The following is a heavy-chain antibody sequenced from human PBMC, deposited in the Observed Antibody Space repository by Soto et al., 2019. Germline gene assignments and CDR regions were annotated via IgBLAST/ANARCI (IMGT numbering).Heavy chain of an antibody. CDR1: GFTFRSYG. CDR2: ISYDGSNK. CDR3: AKGDYYESSGPRDY. V-gene: IGHV3-30*18. D-gene: IGHD3-22*01. J-gene: IGHJ4*01. Sequence: HPGGSLRLSCAASGFTFRSYGMHWVRQAPGKGPEWVAVISYDGSNKYFADSVKGRFTISRDNSKNTLYLQMNSLRAEDTAVYYCAKGDYYESSGPRDYWGHGT.